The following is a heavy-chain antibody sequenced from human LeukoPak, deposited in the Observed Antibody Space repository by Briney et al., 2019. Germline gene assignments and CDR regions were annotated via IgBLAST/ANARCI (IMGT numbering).Heavy chain of an antibody. CDR2: MNPNRGNT. J-gene: IGHJ4*02. V-gene: IGHV1-8*01. CDR1: GYTFTSYE. Sequence: ASVKVSCKASGYTFTSYEINWVRQATGQGLEWMEWMNPNRGNTGYAQKFQGRVTMTRNTSISTAYMELSRLRSEDTAVYYCATSDYYGSGSYYLDYWGQGTLVTVSS. CDR3: ATSDYYGSGSYYLDY. D-gene: IGHD3-10*01.